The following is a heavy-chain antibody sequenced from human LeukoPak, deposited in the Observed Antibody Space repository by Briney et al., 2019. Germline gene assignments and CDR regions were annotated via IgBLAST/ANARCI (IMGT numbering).Heavy chain of an antibody. V-gene: IGHV3-30-3*01. CDR3: ARDARGSGGYYSDY. J-gene: IGHJ4*02. CDR1: GFTFTSYA. Sequence: GGSLRLSCAASGFTFTSYAMHWVRQAPGKGLEWVAVISYDGSNKYYADSVKGRFTISRDNSKNTLYVQMNSLRAEDTAVYYCARDARGSGGYYSDYWGQGTLVTVSS. D-gene: IGHD1-26*01. CDR2: ISYDGSNK.